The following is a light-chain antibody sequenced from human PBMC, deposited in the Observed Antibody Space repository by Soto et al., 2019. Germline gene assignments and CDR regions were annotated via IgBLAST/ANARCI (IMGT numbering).Light chain of an antibody. J-gene: IGLJ2*01. V-gene: IGLV1-51*01. CDR2: DND. CDR3: GTWDSSLSVVV. Sequence: QSVLTQPPSVSAAPRQKVTISCSGSSSNIGSNSVCWYQQLPGTAPKLVIYDNDKRPSGIPDRFSGSKSGTSATLGITGLQTGDEADYYCGTWDSSLSVVVFGGWTKLTVL. CDR1: SSNIGSNS.